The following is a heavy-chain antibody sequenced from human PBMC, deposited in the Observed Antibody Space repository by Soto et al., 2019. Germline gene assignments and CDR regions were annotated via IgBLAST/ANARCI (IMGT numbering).Heavy chain of an antibody. J-gene: IGHJ5*02. Sequence: PSETLSLTCTVSGGSISSYYWSWIRQPPGKGLEWIGYIYYSGSTNYNPSLKSRVTISVDTSKNQFSLKLSSVTAADTAVYYCARVIAAAGRAWFDPWGQGTMVTVSS. CDR3: ARVIAAAGRAWFDP. V-gene: IGHV4-59*01. CDR2: IYYSGST. D-gene: IGHD6-13*01. CDR1: GGSISSYY.